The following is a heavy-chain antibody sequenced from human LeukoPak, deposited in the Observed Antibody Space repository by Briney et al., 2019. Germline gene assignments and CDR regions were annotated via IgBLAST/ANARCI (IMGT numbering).Heavy chain of an antibody. CDR2: IYHSGST. Sequence: PSETLSLTCTVSGYSISSGYYWGWIRQPPGKGLEWIGSIYHSGSTYYNPSLKSRVTISVDTSKNQFSLKLSSVTAADTAVYYCARAPSSRYCSGGSCYPFDYWGQGTLVTVSS. CDR1: GYSISSGYY. V-gene: IGHV4-38-2*02. D-gene: IGHD2-15*01. J-gene: IGHJ4*02. CDR3: ARAPSSRYCSGGSCYPFDY.